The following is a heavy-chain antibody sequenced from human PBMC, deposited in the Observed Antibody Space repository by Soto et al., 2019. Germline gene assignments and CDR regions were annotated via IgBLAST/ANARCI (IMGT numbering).Heavy chain of an antibody. J-gene: IGHJ6*02. CDR3: ARGIYSSSSVFSAYYYGMDV. V-gene: IGHV3-11*01. CDR2: ISSPGPTI. D-gene: IGHD6-6*01. CDR1: GFTFSDYY. Sequence: QVQLVESGGGLVKPGGSLRLSCAASGFTFSDYYMSWIRQAPGKGLEWISYISSPGPTIYYADSVEGRFTISRDNAKNSLYLQMNSLRAEDTAVYYCARGIYSSSSVFSAYYYGMDVWGQGTTVTVSS.